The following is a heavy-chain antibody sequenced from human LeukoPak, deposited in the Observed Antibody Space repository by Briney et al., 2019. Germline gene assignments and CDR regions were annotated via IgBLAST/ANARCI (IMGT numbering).Heavy chain of an antibody. CDR2: ISGSGGST. CDR3: AKVYDSSGYYYSRAFDI. J-gene: IGHJ3*02. Sequence: GGSLRLSCAASRFTFSSYAMHWVRQAPGEGLEWVSAISGSGGSTYYADSVKGRFTISRDNSKNTLYLQMNSLRAEDTAVYYCAKVYDSSGYYYSRAFDIWGQGTMVTVSS. D-gene: IGHD3-22*01. V-gene: IGHV3-23*01. CDR1: RFTFSSYA.